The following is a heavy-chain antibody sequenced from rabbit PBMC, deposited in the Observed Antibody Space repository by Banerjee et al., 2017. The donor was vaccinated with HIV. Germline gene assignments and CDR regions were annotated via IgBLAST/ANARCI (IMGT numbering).Heavy chain of an antibody. Sequence: QEQLMESGGGLVQPGGSLKLSCKASGFDFSRTGVSWVRQAPGKGLEWIGYIDLLFGTTHYASWVNGRFTISRDIDQNTLYLQLNSLTAADTATYFCVRDQARMLDLWGPGTLVTVS. V-gene: IGHV1S47*01. J-gene: IGHJ4*01. D-gene: IGHD6-1*01. CDR2: IDLLFGTT. CDR1: GFDFSRTG. CDR3: VRDQARMLDL.